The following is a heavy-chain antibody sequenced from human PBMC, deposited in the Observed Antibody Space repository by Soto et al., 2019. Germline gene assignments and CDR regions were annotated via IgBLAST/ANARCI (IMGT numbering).Heavy chain of an antibody. J-gene: IGHJ6*02. V-gene: IGHV3-7*01. CDR2: IKQDGSEK. D-gene: IGHD6-13*01. Sequence: EVQLVESGGGLVQPGGSLRLSCADFGFTFSNYWMSWVRQAPVKGLEWVGNIKQDGSEKNYVDSMKGRFTISRDNAKNSLYLQMNSLRAEDTAVYYCARIASAGRGWDVWGQGTTVVVSS. CDR3: ARIASAGRGWDV. CDR1: GFTFSNYW.